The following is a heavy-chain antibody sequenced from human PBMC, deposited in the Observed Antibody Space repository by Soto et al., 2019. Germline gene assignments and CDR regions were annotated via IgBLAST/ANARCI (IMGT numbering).Heavy chain of an antibody. V-gene: IGHV1-46*01. D-gene: IGHD3-16*02. CDR2: INPNGGGA. J-gene: IGHJ4*02. Sequence: QVQLVQSGAEVKKPGASVKVSCKASGYKFINHYIHWVRQATGAGLEWMGIINPNGGGADYAQKFQDRVTMSNDTYINTVHMNLRSLTSEDTAVYFCARDSSASATSYTFDNWGQGTLVSVSS. CDR1: GYKFINHY. CDR3: ARDSSASATSYTFDN.